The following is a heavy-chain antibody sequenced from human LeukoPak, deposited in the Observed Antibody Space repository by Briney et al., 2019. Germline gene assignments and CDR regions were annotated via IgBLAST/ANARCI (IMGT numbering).Heavy chain of an antibody. Sequence: GGSLRLSCAASGFTFSSYEMNWVRQAPGRGLEWVSYISSSGSTIYYADSVKGRFTISRDNAKNSLYLQMNSLRAEDTAVYYCARDKITFGGVTINWFDPWGQGTLVTVSS. V-gene: IGHV3-48*03. CDR3: ARDKITFGGVTINWFDP. J-gene: IGHJ5*02. CDR1: GFTFSSYE. D-gene: IGHD3-16*01. CDR2: ISSSGSTI.